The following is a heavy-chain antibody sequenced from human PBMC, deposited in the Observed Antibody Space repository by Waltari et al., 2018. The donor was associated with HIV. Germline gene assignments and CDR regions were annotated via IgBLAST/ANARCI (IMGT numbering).Heavy chain of an antibody. J-gene: IGHJ6*02. CDR2: ISYDGSNK. V-gene: IGHV3-30*18. CDR1: GFTFSSYG. D-gene: IGHD3-16*02. Sequence: QVQLVESGGGVVQPGRSLRLSCAASGFTFSSYGMHWVRQAPGKGLEWVAVISYDGSNKYYSASVKGRFTISRDNSKNTLYLQMNSLRAEDTAVYYCAKGQGPIAPFVGMDVWGQGTTVTVSS. CDR3: AKGQGPIAPFVGMDV.